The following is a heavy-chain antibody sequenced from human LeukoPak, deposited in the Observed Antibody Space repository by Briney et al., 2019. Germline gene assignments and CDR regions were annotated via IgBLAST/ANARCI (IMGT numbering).Heavy chain of an antibody. V-gene: IGHV4-61*02. CDR1: VDSISSGSYY. D-gene: IGHD3-22*01. J-gene: IGHJ1*01. CDR3: ARRRYYDGSGYLE. CDR2: IYTSGST. Sequence: SQTLSLTCTVSVDSISSGSYYWSWIRQPAGKGLEWIGRIYTSGSTNYNPYLKSRVTISVDTTKNQFSLKLSSVTAADTAVYYCARRRYYDGSGYLEWGQGTLLSVSS.